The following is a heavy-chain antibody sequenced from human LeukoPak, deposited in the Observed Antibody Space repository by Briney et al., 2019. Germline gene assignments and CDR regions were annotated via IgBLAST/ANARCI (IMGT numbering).Heavy chain of an antibody. CDR2: INPHSGGT. Sequence: ASVKVSCKASGYTFTGYYMHWVRQARGQGLEWMGRINPHSGGTNYAQKFQARVTMTRDTSISTAYMELSRLRSDDTAVYYCTREWNWYYFDYWGQGTLVTVSS. J-gene: IGHJ4*02. CDR1: GYTFTGYY. D-gene: IGHD1-7*01. CDR3: TREWNWYYFDY. V-gene: IGHV1-2*06.